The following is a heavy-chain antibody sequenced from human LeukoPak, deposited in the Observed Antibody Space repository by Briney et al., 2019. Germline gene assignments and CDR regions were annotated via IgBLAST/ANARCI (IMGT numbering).Heavy chain of an antibody. V-gene: IGHV3-7*01. CDR2: IKQDGSVK. CDR3: AREAADSSGWED. J-gene: IGHJ4*02. Sequence: PGGSLRLSCAASGFTFSTYWMTWVRQAPGKGLEWVANIKQDGSVKHYVGSVKGRFTISRDNAKNSLYLQMNSLRAEDTAVYYCAREAADSSGWEDWGQGILVTVSS. D-gene: IGHD6-19*01. CDR1: GFTFSTYW.